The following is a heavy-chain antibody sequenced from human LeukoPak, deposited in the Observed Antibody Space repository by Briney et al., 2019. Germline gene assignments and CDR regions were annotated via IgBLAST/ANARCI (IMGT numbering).Heavy chain of an antibody. Sequence: PGGALRLSCAASGFTFSSYAMSWVRPAPGKGLEWVSAISGSGGRTYYADSVKGRFTISRDNSKNTLYLQMNSLRAEDTAVYYCAKEEGRYYDFWSGSPGNWFDPWGQGTLVTVSS. D-gene: IGHD3-3*01. CDR1: GFTFSSYA. J-gene: IGHJ5*02. CDR2: ISGSGGRT. V-gene: IGHV3-23*01. CDR3: AKEEGRYYDFWSGSPGNWFDP.